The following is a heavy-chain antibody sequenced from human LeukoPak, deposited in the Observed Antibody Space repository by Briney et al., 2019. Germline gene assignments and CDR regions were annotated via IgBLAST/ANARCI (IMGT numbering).Heavy chain of an antibody. V-gene: IGHV4-39*07. Sequence: PSETLSLTCTVSGGSISSSSYYWGWNRQPPGKGLEWIGSIYYSGSTYYNPSLKSRVTISVDTSKNQFSLKLSSVTAADTAVYFCSTGRAYLRYWGQGTLVTVSS. CDR3: STGRAYLRY. CDR2: IYYSGST. J-gene: IGHJ4*02. D-gene: IGHD3-10*01. CDR1: GGSISSSSYY.